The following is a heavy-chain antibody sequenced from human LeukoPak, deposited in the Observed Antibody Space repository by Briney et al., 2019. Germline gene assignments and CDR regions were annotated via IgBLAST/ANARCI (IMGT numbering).Heavy chain of an antibody. Sequence: QSGGSLRLSCAASGFTFDDYAMHWVRQAPGKGLEWVSGISWNSGSIGYADSVKGRFTISRDNAKNSLYLQMNSLRVEDTALYYCAKDIGGYDWGRLVLDVWGQGTTVTVSS. V-gene: IGHV3-9*01. J-gene: IGHJ6*02. D-gene: IGHD5-12*01. CDR2: ISWNSGSI. CDR3: AKDIGGYDWGRLVLDV. CDR1: GFTFDDYA.